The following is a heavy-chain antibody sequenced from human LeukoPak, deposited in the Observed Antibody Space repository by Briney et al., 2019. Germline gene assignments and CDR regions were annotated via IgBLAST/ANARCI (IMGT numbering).Heavy chain of an antibody. J-gene: IGHJ4*02. CDR1: GGSINNDSYY. D-gene: IGHD3-22*01. CDR2: IYYRGTT. CDR3: ARLSYYYDVSGNLFDY. Sequence: SETLSLTCTVSGGSINNDSYYWGWIRRPPGKGLEWIGAIYYRGTTSYNPSLKSRVIISVDTSKNQFSLKLSSVTAADTAVYYCARLSYYYDVSGNLFDYWGQGTLVTISS. V-gene: IGHV4-39*01.